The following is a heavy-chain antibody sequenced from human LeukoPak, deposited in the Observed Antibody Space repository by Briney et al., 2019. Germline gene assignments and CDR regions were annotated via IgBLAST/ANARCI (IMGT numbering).Heavy chain of an antibody. D-gene: IGHD2-2*01. CDR3: ARKRIVVVPAAIPPSMDV. J-gene: IGHJ6*03. Sequence: ASVKVSCKASGYTFTDYYMHWVQQAPGKGLEWMGRVDPEDGETIYAEKFQGRVTMTRDTSISTAYMELSRLRSDGTAVYYCARKRIVVVPAAIPPSMDVWGKGTTVTVSS. V-gene: IGHV1-2*06. CDR1: GYTFTDYY. CDR2: VDPEDGET.